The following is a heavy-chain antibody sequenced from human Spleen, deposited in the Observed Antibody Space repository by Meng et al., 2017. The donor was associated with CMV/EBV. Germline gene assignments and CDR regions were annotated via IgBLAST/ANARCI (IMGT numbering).Heavy chain of an antibody. CDR2: ISYDGSTK. Sequence: GGSLRLSCAASGFGFSSYAMHWVRQAPGKGLEWVAVISYDGSTKYYADSVKGRFTISRDNSKNALYLQMNSLRVEDTAVYNCARPTLYSYGFRTNHYYGMDVWGQGTTVTVSS. CDR3: ARPTLYSYGFRTNHYYGMDV. D-gene: IGHD5-18*01. J-gene: IGHJ6*02. V-gene: IGHV3-30-3*01. CDR1: GFGFSSYA.